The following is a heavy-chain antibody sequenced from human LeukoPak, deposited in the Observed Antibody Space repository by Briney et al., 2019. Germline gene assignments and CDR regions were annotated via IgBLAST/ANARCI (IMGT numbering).Heavy chain of an antibody. J-gene: IGHJ6*03. Sequence: PGGSLRLSCAASGFTFSTYNMNWVRHAPGRGLEWISSITSSSSYIYYADSVKGRFTISRDNAKNSLFLQMNNLSPDDTAVYFCARDPYSGNYGNYYYYYMDVWGKGTTVTISS. D-gene: IGHD1-26*01. V-gene: IGHV3-21*06. CDR2: ITSSSSYI. CDR1: GFTFSTYN. CDR3: ARDPYSGNYGNYYYYYMDV.